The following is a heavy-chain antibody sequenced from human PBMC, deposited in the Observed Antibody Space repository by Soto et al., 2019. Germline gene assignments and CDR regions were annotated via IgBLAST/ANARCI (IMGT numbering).Heavy chain of an antibody. V-gene: IGHV4-4*07. CDR1: GGSMGGYH. CDR3: ARGGQDFWSGPFDY. Sequence: SETLSLTCTVSGGSMGGYHWSWVRQPAGKGLEWIGRVHSTGSTDYNPSVKSRITVSLDTSKKQFSLKLSSVTAADTALYYCARGGQDFWSGPFDYWGRGALVTVSS. J-gene: IGHJ4*02. CDR2: VHSTGST. D-gene: IGHD3-3*01.